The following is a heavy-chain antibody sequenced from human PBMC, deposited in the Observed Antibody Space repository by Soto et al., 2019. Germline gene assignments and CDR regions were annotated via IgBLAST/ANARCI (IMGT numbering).Heavy chain of an antibody. CDR2: ISGHNDDR. V-gene: IGHV1-18*04. D-gene: IGHD1-26*01. J-gene: IGHJ3*02. CDR1: ETTFSTYG. CDR3: ATDPRAFLSTPPAAFHI. Sequence: QVQLVQPGTEEKKPGDSVKVSCKASETTFSTYGVSRVRQAPGQGLERMGWISGHNDDRHSAQNLQDRVTMTKDISTRTGYMELRGLRSDDTAVYYCATDPRAFLSTPPAAFHICGQGTLVTVSS.